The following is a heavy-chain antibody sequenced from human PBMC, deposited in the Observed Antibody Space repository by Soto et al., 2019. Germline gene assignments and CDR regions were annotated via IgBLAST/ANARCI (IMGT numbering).Heavy chain of an antibody. Sequence: ASVKVSCTASGYTFTGYYMHCVRLAPGQGLVWMGWINPNSGGTNYAQKFQGMVTMTRDTSISSVYMEPRRLRSDDTAVYYCARSELEHPGYYNYDMDVWGQGTTVTVS. CDR2: INPNSGGT. J-gene: IGHJ6*02. D-gene: IGHD1-26*01. CDR3: ARSELEHPGYYNYDMDV. V-gene: IGHV1-2*02. CDR1: GYTFTGYY.